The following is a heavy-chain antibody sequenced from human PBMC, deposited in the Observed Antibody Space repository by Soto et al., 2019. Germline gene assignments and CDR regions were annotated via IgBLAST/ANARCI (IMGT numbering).Heavy chain of an antibody. CDR3: ARELDCSSTSCPRGNWFDP. CDR1: GYTFTGYY. Sequence: PSVKVSCKASGYTFTGYYMHWVRQAPGQGLEWMGWINPNSGGTNYAQKFQGRVTMTRDTSISTAYMELSRLRSDDTAVYYCARELDCSSTSCPRGNWFDPWGQGTLVTVSS. J-gene: IGHJ5*02. D-gene: IGHD2-2*01. V-gene: IGHV1-2*02. CDR2: INPNSGGT.